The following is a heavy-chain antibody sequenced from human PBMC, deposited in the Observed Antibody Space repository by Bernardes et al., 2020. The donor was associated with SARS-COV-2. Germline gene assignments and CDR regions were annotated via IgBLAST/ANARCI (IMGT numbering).Heavy chain of an antibody. Sequence: GGCLKITCKGSGYSFTSYWIGWVRPIPGKGLEWMGVIYPGDSDTRYSPSFQGQVTISADKSISTAFLQWSNLKASDTAMYYCARRLTIFGLVTSFDYWGQGALVTVSS. J-gene: IGHJ4*02. V-gene: IGHV5-51*01. CDR2: IYPGDSDT. CDR1: GYSFTSYW. CDR3: ARRLTIFGLVTSFDY. D-gene: IGHD3-3*01.